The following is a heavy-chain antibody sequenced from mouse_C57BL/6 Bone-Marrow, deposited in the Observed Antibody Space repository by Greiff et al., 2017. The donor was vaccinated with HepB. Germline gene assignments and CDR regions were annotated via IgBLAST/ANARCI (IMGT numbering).Heavy chain of an antibody. CDR3: ARRWDYDEDWYFDV. D-gene: IGHD2-4*01. CDR1: GFTFSSYG. Sequence: EVQRVESGGDLVKPGGSLKLSCAASGFTFSSYGMSWVRQTPDKRLEWVATISSGGSYTYYPDSVKGRFTISRDNAKNTLYLQMSSLKSEDTAMYYCARRWDYDEDWYFDVWGTGTTVTVSS. V-gene: IGHV5-6*01. CDR2: ISSGGSYT. J-gene: IGHJ1*03.